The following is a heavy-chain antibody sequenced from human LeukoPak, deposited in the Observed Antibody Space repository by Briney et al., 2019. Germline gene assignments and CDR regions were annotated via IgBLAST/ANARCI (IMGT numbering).Heavy chain of an antibody. J-gene: IGHJ6*03. D-gene: IGHD2-15*01. Sequence: PSETLSLTCTVSGCSISSYYWSWIRQPPGKGMEGIGFIYSSGGSNYNPSIKSRVTISVDKSKDQFSVMLSSVTAADTAVYYCARTTEGYCRGGSCYYFYYYMAVWGKGTTVTVSS. CDR3: ARTTEGYCRGGSCYYFYYYMAV. CDR2: IYSSGGS. V-gene: IGHV4-59*01. CDR1: GCSISSYY.